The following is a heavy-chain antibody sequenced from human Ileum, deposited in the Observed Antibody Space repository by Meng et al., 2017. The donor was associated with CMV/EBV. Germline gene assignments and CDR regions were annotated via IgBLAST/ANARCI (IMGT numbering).Heavy chain of an antibody. J-gene: IGHJ4*02. Sequence: SVKVSCKASGGTFSSYAISWVRQAPGQGLEWMGGIIPIFGTANYAQKFQGRVTITTDESTSTAYMELSSLRSEDTAVYYCAREEVRLRYFDYWGQGTLVTVSS. CDR1: GGTFSSYA. D-gene: IGHD2-21*01. CDR3: AREEVRLRYFDY. V-gene: IGHV1-69*05. CDR2: IIPIFGTA.